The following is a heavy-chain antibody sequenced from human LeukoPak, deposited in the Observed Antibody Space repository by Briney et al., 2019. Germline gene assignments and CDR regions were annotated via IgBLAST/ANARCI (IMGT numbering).Heavy chain of an antibody. CDR2: ISSNGGST. D-gene: IGHD5-18*01. CDR3: AGVDAAMPDAFDI. CDR1: GFTFSSYA. J-gene: IGHJ3*02. Sequence: TGGSLRLSCAASGFTFSSYAMHWVRQAPGKGLEYVSAISSNGGSTYYANSVKGRFTISRDNSKNTLYLQMGSLRAEDMAVYYCAGVDAAMPDAFDIWGQGTTVTVSS. V-gene: IGHV3-64*01.